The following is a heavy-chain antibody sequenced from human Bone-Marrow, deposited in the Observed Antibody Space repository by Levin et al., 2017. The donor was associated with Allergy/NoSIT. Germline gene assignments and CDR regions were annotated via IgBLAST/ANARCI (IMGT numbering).Heavy chain of an antibody. V-gene: IGHV5-10-1*01. CDR2: IDPSDSYT. Sequence: GGSLRLSCKGSGYSFTSYWISWVRQMPGKGLEWMGRIDPSDSYTNYSPSFQGHVTISADKSISTAYLQWSSLKASDTAMYYCATLDIVVVVAATRLGAFDIWGQGTMVTVSS. CDR3: ATLDIVVVVAATRLGAFDI. J-gene: IGHJ3*02. CDR1: GYSFTSYW. D-gene: IGHD2-15*01.